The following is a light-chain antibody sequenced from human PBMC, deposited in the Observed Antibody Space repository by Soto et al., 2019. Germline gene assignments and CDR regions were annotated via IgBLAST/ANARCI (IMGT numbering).Light chain of an antibody. J-gene: IGLJ2*01. CDR2: VNSDGSH. Sequence: QLVLTQSPSASASLGASVKLTCTLGSGHSNNAIAWHQQQPEKGPRYLMKVNSDGSHSKGDGIPDRFSGSSSGAERYLIISSLQSEDEADYYCQTWGTGIHVVFGGGTQLTVL. CDR3: QTWGTGIHVV. CDR1: SGHSNNA. V-gene: IGLV4-69*01.